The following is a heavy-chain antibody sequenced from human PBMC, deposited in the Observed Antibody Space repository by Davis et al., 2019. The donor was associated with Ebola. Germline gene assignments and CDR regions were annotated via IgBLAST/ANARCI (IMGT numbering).Heavy chain of an antibody. J-gene: IGHJ3*02. Sequence: ASVKVSCKASGYTFTSYGISWVRQAPGQGLEWMGWISAYNGNTNYAQKLQGRVTTTTDTSTSTVYMELSSLRSEDTAVYYCARGNYYYGSGSLLGAFDIWGQGTMVTVSS. CDR2: ISAYNGNT. D-gene: IGHD3-10*01. V-gene: IGHV1-18*01. CDR1: GYTFTSYG. CDR3: ARGNYYYGSGSLLGAFDI.